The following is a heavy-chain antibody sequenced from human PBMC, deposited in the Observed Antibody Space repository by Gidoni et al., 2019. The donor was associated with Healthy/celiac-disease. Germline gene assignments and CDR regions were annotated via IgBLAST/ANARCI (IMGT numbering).Heavy chain of an antibody. CDR3: ARNEQQLADALDI. Sequence: SRINSDGSSTSYADSVKGRFTISRDNAKNTLYLQMNSLRAEDTAVYYCARNEQQLADALDIWGQGTMVTVSS. J-gene: IGHJ3*02. CDR2: INSDGSST. D-gene: IGHD6-13*01. V-gene: IGHV3-74*01.